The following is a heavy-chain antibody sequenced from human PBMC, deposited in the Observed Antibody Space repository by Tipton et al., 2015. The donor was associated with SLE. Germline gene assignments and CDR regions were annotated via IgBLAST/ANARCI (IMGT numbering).Heavy chain of an antibody. Sequence: TLSLTCTVSGGSVSSGSYYWSWIRQPPGKGLEWIGYIYYSGSTYYNPSLKSRVTISIDTSKNQFSLKLSSVTAADTAVYYCARVDSAWYLEYWGQGTLVTVSS. V-gene: IGHV4-31*03. CDR2: IYYSGST. CDR3: ARVDSAWYLEY. J-gene: IGHJ4*02. CDR1: GGSVSSGSYY. D-gene: IGHD6-19*01.